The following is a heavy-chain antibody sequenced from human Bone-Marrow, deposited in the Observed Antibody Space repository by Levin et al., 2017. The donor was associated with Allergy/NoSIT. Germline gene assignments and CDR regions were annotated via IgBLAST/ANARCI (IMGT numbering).Heavy chain of an antibody. CDR3: ARVVSKHLQNVTRTSCYVFWFDP. CDR2: INPKSGHT. V-gene: IGHV1-2*02. D-gene: IGHD2-2*01. Sequence: ASVKVSCKASRYTFSDYYIHWVRQAPGEGLEWMGWINPKSGHTNSAQKFQGRVAMTRDTSISTAYVELSRLSSDDTGIYHCARVVSKHLQNVTRTSCYVFWFDPWGQGTLVTVSS. J-gene: IGHJ5*02. CDR1: RYTFSDYY.